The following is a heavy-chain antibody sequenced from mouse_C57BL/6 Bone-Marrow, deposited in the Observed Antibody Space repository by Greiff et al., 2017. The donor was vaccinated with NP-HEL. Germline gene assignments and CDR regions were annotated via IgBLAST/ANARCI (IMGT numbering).Heavy chain of an antibody. V-gene: IGHV5-9-1*02. CDR1: GFTFSSYA. J-gene: IGHJ4*01. Sequence: EVQRVESGEGLVKPGGSLKLSCAASGFTFSSYAMSWVRQTPAKRLEWVAYISSGGDYIYYADTVQGRFPISRDNARNTLYLQMSSLKSEDTAMYYCTREGLYYDYDALYAMDYWGQGTSVTVSS. D-gene: IGHD2-4*01. CDR2: ISSGGDYI. CDR3: TREGLYYDYDALYAMDY.